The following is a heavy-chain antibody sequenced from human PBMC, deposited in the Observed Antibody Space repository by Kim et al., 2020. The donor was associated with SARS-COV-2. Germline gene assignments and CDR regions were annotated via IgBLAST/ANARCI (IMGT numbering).Heavy chain of an antibody. CDR3: ATEGWAGAAYGMDV. J-gene: IGHJ6*02. D-gene: IGHD1-26*01. Sequence: ASVKVSCKVSGYTLTELSMHWVRQAPGKGLEWMGGFDPEDGETIYAQKFQGRVTMTEDTSTDTAYMELSSLRSEDTAVYYCATEGWAGAAYGMDVWGQGTTVTVSS. CDR2: FDPEDGET. V-gene: IGHV1-24*01. CDR1: GYTLTELS.